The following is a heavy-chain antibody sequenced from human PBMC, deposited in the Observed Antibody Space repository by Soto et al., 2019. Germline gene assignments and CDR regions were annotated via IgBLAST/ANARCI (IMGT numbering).Heavy chain of an antibody. CDR2: IYPGDSDT. Sequence: GESLKISCKGSGYTFTDYWIGWVRQLPGKGLEWMGIIYPGDSDTRYSPSFQGQVTITADKSTSTAYLQWNTLKASDTAMYYCARHDSNGDFDFWGQGTQVTVSS. D-gene: IGHD2-8*01. CDR3: ARHDSNGDFDF. CDR1: GYTFTDYW. J-gene: IGHJ4*02. V-gene: IGHV5-51*01.